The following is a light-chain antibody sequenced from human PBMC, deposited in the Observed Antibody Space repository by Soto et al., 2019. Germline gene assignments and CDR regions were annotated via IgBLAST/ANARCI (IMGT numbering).Light chain of an antibody. V-gene: IGKV3-15*01. J-gene: IGKJ4*01. CDR3: HQRSNWPLT. CDR1: QSVSSN. Sequence: EIVMTQSPATLSVSPGERATLSCRASQSVSSNLAWYQQKPGQAPRLLIYGASTRATGIPARFSGSGSGTEFTLTISSLQSEDFAVYYCHQRSNWPLTFGGGTKV. CDR2: GAS.